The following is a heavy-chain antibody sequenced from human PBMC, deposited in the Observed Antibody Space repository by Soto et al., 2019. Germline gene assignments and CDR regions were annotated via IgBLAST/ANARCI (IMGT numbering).Heavy chain of an antibody. J-gene: IGHJ3*02. CDR3: ATERGYCSGGSCYSVSAFDI. Sequence: QVQLVQSGAEVKKPGASVKVSCKVSGYTLTELSMHWVRQAPGKGLEWMGGFDPEDGETIYAQKFQGRVTMTDDTSTDTAYMELSSLRSEDTAVYYCATERGYCSGGSCYSVSAFDIWGQGTMVTVSS. CDR2: FDPEDGET. V-gene: IGHV1-24*01. CDR1: GYTLTELS. D-gene: IGHD2-15*01.